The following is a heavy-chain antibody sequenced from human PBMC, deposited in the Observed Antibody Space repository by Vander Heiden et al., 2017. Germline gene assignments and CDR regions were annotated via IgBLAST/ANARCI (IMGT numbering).Heavy chain of an antibody. D-gene: IGHD2-21*02. CDR3: ARSIVVVTSDY. Sequence: QVQLVESGGGLVKPGGSLRLSCAASGFTFSDYYMSWIRQAPGKGLEWVSYISSSGSTIYDADSVKGRFTISRDNAKNSLYMKMNRMRAEDTAVYYGARSIVVVTSDYWGQGTMVTVSS. J-gene: IGHJ4*02. CDR2: ISSSGSTI. CDR1: GFTFSDYY. V-gene: IGHV3-11*01.